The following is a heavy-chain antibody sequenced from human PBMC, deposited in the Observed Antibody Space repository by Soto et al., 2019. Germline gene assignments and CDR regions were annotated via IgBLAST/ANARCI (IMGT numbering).Heavy chain of an antibody. V-gene: IGHV4-4*07. CDR3: ARDFYFIFDDFADMRWNFDP. J-gene: IGHJ5*02. Sequence: SETLSLTCTVTGGSINTYYWSWIRQSAGKGLEWIGRVYTTGSTNYNPSLKSRVTISVDTSRNQFSLSLRSVTAADTAVYYCARDFYFIFDDFADMRWNFDPWGQGTLVTVSS. CDR1: GGSINTYY. CDR2: VYTTGST. D-gene: IGHD3-3*02.